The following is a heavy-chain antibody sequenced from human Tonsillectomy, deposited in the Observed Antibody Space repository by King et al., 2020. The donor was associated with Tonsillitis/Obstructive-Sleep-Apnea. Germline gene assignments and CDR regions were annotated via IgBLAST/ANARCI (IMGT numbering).Heavy chain of an antibody. J-gene: IGHJ4*02. CDR2: INPSGGST. Sequence: QLVQSGAEVKKPGASVKVSCKASGYTFTNYYMHWLRLGPGQGLEWMGMINPSGGSTTYAQKFQGRRTMTRDTSTSTVYMELSSLRSEDTAVYYCARSRLTGDIVVDFEYWGQGTLVTVSS. CDR3: ARSRLTGDIVVDFEY. CDR1: GYTFTNYY. V-gene: IGHV1-46*01. D-gene: IGHD2-2*01.